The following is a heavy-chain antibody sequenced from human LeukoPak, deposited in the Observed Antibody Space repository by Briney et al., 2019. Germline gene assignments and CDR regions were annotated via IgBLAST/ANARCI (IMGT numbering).Heavy chain of an antibody. CDR2: ISLTSNDI. CDR3: ARGDTSLQRNDALDI. CDR1: GFTFSSYA. Sequence: NPGGSLRLSCAASGFTFSSYAMNWVRQAPGKGLEWVSSISLTSNDIYYAASVRGRFIISRENAKNLLSLQMNSLRAEDTALYYCARGDTSLQRNDALDIWGQGTMVSVSS. J-gene: IGHJ3*02. V-gene: IGHV3-21*01. D-gene: IGHD2/OR15-2a*01.